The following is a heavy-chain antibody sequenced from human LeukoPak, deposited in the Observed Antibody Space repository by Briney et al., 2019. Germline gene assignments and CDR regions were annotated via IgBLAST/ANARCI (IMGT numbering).Heavy chain of an antibody. J-gene: IGHJ3*02. V-gene: IGHV4-59*08. D-gene: IGHD2-15*01. CDR1: GSSINSYY. Sequence: SETLSLTCTVSGSSINSYYWSWIRQPPGKGLEWIGYIYYSGSTNYNPSLKSRVTISVDTSNNKFSLKLTSLTAADTAVYYCVRHLSAGRPAFDIWDQGTMVTVSS. CDR2: IYYSGST. CDR3: VRHLSAGRPAFDI.